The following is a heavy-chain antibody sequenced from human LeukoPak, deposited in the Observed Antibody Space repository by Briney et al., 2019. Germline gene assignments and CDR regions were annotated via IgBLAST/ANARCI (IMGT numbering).Heavy chain of an antibody. CDR1: GFTFSRYA. D-gene: IGHD3-16*01. Sequence: GGSLRLSCAASGFTFSRYAMSWVRQAPGKGLEWVSSISGSGGSTYYADSVKGRFTISRDNSKNTLYLQMNSLRAEDTAVYYCAKDPFGGVPITFDYWGQGSLVTVSS. CDR2: ISGSGGST. V-gene: IGHV3-23*01. J-gene: IGHJ4*02. CDR3: AKDPFGGVPITFDY.